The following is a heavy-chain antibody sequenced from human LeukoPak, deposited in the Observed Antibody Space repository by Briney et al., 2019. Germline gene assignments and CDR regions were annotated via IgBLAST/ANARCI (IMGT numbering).Heavy chain of an antibody. D-gene: IGHD4/OR15-4a*01. CDR1: GFTFSNAW. Sequence: GGSLRLSCATSGFTFSNAWMNWVRQAPGKGLEWVGRIRSNSDGGTIDYAAPVKGRFTLSRDDSKTTLYLQMNSLQTEDTAVYYCATDFYDATWGQGTLVTVSS. V-gene: IGHV3-15*07. J-gene: IGHJ5*02. CDR3: ATDFYDAT. CDR2: IRSNSDGGTI.